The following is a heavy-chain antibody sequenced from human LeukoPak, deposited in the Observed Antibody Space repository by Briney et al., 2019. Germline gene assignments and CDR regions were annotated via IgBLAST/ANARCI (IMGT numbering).Heavy chain of an antibody. Sequence: SETLSLTCAVSGGSISNYYWSWIRRPPGKGLEWIGYIFYSGYTNYNPSLKSRVTISVDTSKNQFSLKLSSVTAADTAVYYCARNDASGSYYNVAFDIWGQGTMVTVSS. J-gene: IGHJ3*02. V-gene: IGHV4-59*01. CDR3: ARNDASGSYYNVAFDI. CDR1: GGSISNYY. D-gene: IGHD3-10*01. CDR2: IFYSGYT.